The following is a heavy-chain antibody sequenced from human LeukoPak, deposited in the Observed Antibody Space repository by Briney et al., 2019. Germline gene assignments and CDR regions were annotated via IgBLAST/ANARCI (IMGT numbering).Heavy chain of an antibody. Sequence: PGESLRLSCAASGFTFSSYWMSWVRQAPGKGLEWVANIKQDGSERYYVDSVKGRFTISRDNAKNSLYLQMNSLRAEDTAVYYCARDWDDSSGFPFDYWGQGALVTVSS. CDR1: GFTFSSYW. CDR2: IKQDGSER. D-gene: IGHD3-22*01. J-gene: IGHJ4*02. CDR3: ARDWDDSSGFPFDY. V-gene: IGHV3-7*01.